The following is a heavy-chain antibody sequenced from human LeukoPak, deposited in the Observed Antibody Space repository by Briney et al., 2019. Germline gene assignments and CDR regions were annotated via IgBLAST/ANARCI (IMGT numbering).Heavy chain of an antibody. CDR1: GYTFTGYY. CDR2: INPNSGGT. J-gene: IGHJ4*02. V-gene: IGHV1-2*06. Sequence: SVKVSCKASGYTFTGYYMHWVRQAPGQGLEWMGRINPNSGGTNYAQKFQGRVTMTSDTSISTACMELSRLRSDDTAVYYCATKRYCSSTSCSHFDYWGQGTLVTVSS. D-gene: IGHD2-2*01. CDR3: ATKRYCSSTSCSHFDY.